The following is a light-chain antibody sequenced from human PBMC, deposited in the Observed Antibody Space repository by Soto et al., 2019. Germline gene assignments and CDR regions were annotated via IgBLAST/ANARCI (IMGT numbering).Light chain of an antibody. CDR3: QQYKNWPPLT. CDR1: QSVSSY. Sequence: EIVLTQSPATLSLSPGERATLSCRASQSVSSYLAWYQQKPGQGPRLLIYGAFTRATGIPARFSGSGSGTDFTLTISSLQSEDFAVYYCQQYKNWPPLTFGGGTKVEIK. J-gene: IGKJ4*01. CDR2: GAF. V-gene: IGKV3-15*01.